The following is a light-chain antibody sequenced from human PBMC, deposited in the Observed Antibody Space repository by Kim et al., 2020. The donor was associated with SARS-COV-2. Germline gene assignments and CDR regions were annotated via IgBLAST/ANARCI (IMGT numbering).Light chain of an antibody. CDR3: QQYDNLPYS. V-gene: IGKV1-33*01. CDR1: QDISNY. Sequence: SASVGDRVTITCQASQDISNYLNWYQQKPGKAPKLLIDDASNLETGVPSRFSGSGSGTDFTFTINSLQPEDIATYYCQQYDNLPYSFGQGTKLEI. CDR2: DAS. J-gene: IGKJ2*03.